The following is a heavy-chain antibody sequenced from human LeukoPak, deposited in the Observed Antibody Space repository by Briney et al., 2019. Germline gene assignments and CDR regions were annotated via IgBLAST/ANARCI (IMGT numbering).Heavy chain of an antibody. CDR1: GGSISSYY. Sequence: SETLSLTCTVSGGSISSYYWGWIRQPPGKGLEWIGYISHSGSTYYNPSLKSRVTISIDRSKNQFSLKLSSVTAADTAVYYCARVKGGWFDPWGQGSLVSVSS. CDR2: ISHSGST. CDR3: ARVKGGWFDP. V-gene: IGHV4-59*12. D-gene: IGHD3-16*01. J-gene: IGHJ5*02.